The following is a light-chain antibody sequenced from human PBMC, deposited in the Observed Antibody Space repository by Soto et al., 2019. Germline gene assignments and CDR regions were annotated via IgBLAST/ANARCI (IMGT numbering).Light chain of an antibody. CDR2: DAS. Sequence: DIQMTQSPSSLSASVGDRVTITCQTSHDITSYLNWYQHKPGKAPKFLIYDASILEAGVTSRFSGSGSGTDFTFTISSLQPEDVATYYCQKCDYLPIFGPGTTVDFK. CDR1: HDITSY. V-gene: IGKV1-33*01. J-gene: IGKJ3*01. CDR3: QKCDYLPI.